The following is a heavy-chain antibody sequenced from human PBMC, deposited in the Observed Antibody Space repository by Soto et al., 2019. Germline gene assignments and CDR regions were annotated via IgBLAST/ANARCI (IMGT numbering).Heavy chain of an antibody. D-gene: IGHD3-3*01. V-gene: IGHV3-30-3*01. CDR2: ISYDGSNK. CDR1: GFTFSNYA. CDR3: ARDKRDLRFLEWSYYFDY. Sequence: GSLRLSCAPSGFTFSNYAMHWVRQAPGKGLEWVAVISYDGSNKYYADSVKGRFTISRDNSKNTLYLQMNSLRAEDTAVYYCARDKRDLRFLEWSYYFDYGGQGTLVTV. J-gene: IGHJ4*02.